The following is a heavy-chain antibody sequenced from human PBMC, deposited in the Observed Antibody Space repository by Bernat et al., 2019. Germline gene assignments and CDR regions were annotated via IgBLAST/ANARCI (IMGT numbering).Heavy chain of an antibody. J-gene: IGHJ6*02. CDR1: GFTFSGSA. V-gene: IGHV3-73*01. CDR3: TTYDLDYYYGMDV. CDR2: IRSKANSYAT. D-gene: IGHD3-3*01. Sequence: EVQLVESGGGLVQPGGSLKLSCAASGFTFSGSAMHWVRQASGKGLEWVGRIRSKANSYATAYAASVKGRFTISRDDSKNTAYLQMNSLKTEDTAVYYCTTYDLDYYYGMDVWGQGTTVTVSS.